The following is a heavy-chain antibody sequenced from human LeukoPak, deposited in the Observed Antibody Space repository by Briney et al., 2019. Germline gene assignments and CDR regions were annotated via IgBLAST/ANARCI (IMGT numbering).Heavy chain of an antibody. J-gene: IGHJ5*02. CDR3: ARVALLSINWFDP. CDR1: GFTFSSYW. CDR2: MKQDGSEK. V-gene: IGHV3-7*01. D-gene: IGHD2-21*01. Sequence: PGGSLRLSCAASGFTFSSYWMSWVRQAPGKGLEWVANMKQDGSEKYYVDSVKGRFTISRDNAKNSLYLQMNSLRAEDTAVYYCARVALLSINWFDPWGQGTLVTVSS.